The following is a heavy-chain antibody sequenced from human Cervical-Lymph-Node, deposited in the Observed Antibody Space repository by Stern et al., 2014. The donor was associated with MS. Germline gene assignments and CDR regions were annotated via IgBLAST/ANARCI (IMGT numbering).Heavy chain of an antibody. Sequence: QVQLVQSGPGLVKPSGTLSLTCAVSGGSISSSNFWSWVRQPPGKGLEWIGEIHHSGNTKYNPSLRSRVTISLDKSKNQFALQLSSVTAADTAMYYCARYSSGSGYYFDYWGQGTLVTVSS. CDR2: IHHSGNT. CDR1: GGSISSSNF. J-gene: IGHJ4*02. CDR3: ARYSSGSGYYFDY. V-gene: IGHV4-4*02. D-gene: IGHD5-18*01.